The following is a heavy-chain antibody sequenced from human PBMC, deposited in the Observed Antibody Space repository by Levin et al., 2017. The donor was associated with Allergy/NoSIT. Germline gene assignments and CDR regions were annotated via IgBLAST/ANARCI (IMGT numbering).Heavy chain of an antibody. CDR1: GGSFSGYY. CDR2: INHSGST. J-gene: IGHJ3*02. CDR3: ARRPNLHAFDI. V-gene: IGHV4-34*01. Sequence: PSETLSLTCAVYGGSFSGYYWSWIRQPPGKGLEWIGEINHSGSTNYNPSLKSRVTISVDTSKNQFSLKLSSVTAADTAVYYCARRPNLHAFDIWGQGTMVTVSS.